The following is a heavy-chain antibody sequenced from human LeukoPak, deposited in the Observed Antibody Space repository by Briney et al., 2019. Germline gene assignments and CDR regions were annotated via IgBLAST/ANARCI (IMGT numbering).Heavy chain of an antibody. Sequence: GGSLRLSCAASGFTFSSYAMSWGRQAPGKGLEWVSAISGSGGSTYYADSVKGRFTISRDNSKNTLYLQMNSLRAEDTAVYYCAKDREGYSNYPGYFDYWGQGTLVTVSS. J-gene: IGHJ4*02. CDR3: AKDREGYSNYPGYFDY. CDR2: ISGSGGST. V-gene: IGHV3-23*01. D-gene: IGHD4-11*01. CDR1: GFTFSSYA.